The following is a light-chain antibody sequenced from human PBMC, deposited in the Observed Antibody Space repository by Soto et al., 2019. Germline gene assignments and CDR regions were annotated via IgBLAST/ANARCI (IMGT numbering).Light chain of an antibody. J-gene: IGLJ3*02. CDR1: TGHSHYA. CDR2: LNNDGSH. Sequence: QPVLTQSPSASASLGASVKLTCTLSTGHSHYAVAWHQQQAEKGPRFLMKLNNDGSHYRGDGIPDRFSGSSSGTERYLTISSLQSDDEADYFCQTWGTGINWVFGAGTKLNVL. V-gene: IGLV4-69*01. CDR3: QTWGTGINWV.